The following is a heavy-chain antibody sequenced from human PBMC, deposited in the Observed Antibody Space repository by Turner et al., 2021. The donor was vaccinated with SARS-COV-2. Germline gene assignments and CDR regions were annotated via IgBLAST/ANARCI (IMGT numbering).Heavy chain of an antibody. CDR2: MYYSGTT. D-gene: IGHD3-16*01. CDR1: GGSISSYDYY. J-gene: IGHJ4*02. Sequence: QLQESGPGVVKPSETLSLTCTVSGGSISSYDYYWDWIRQPPGMGLEWIGSMYYSGTTHYNPSLRGLVTISIDTSKIQFSLKVTSVTATDTAVYYCARRGDYWGQGMLVTVSS. CDR3: ARRGDY. V-gene: IGHV4-39*01.